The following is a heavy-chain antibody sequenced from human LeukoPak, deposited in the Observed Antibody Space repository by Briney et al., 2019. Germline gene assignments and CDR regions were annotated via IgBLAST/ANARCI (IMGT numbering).Heavy chain of an antibody. Sequence: GESLKISCKASGYSFSNYWIGWLRQMPGKGLEWLGIIYPGDSDTRYSPSFQGQVTISADKSISTAYLQWSSLKASDTAMYYCASYYDSSGYYYGYWGQGTLVTVSS. CDR3: ASYYDSSGYYYGY. D-gene: IGHD3-22*01. J-gene: IGHJ4*02. CDR2: IYPGDSDT. CDR1: GYSFSNYW. V-gene: IGHV5-51*01.